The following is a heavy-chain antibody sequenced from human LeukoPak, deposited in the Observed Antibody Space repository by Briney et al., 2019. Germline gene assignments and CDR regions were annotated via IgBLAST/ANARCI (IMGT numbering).Heavy chain of an antibody. CDR2: INHSGST. D-gene: IGHD3-22*01. CDR3: ARGAPDYYDSSGYYYVRWFDP. CDR1: GGSFSGYY. V-gene: IGHV4-34*01. Sequence: SETLSLTCAVYGGSFSGYYWSWIRQPPGKGLEWIGEINHSGSTNYSPSLKSRVTISVDTSKNQFSLKLSSVTAADTAVYYCARGAPDYYDSSGYYYVRWFDPWGQGTLVTVSS. J-gene: IGHJ5*02.